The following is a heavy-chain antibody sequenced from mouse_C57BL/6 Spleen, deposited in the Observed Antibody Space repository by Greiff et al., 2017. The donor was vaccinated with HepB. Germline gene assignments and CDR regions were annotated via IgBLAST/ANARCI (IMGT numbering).Heavy chain of an antibody. CDR2: IYPRSGNT. D-gene: IGHD4-1*01. CDR1: GYTFTSYG. V-gene: IGHV1-81*01. J-gene: IGHJ3*01. Sequence: VQLQQSGAELARPGASVKLSCKASGYTFTSYGISWVKQRTGQGLEWIGEIYPRSGNTYYNEKFKGKATLTADKSSNTAYMELRSLTSEDSAVYFCARESGTGFAYWGQGTLVTVSA. CDR3: ARESGTGFAY.